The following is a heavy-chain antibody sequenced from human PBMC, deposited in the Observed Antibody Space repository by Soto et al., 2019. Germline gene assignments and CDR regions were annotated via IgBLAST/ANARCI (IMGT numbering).Heavy chain of an antibody. CDR3: VRLPQCRSGTCYYMDV. Sequence: PGGSLKISCQGSGYTFNNYWIAWVRQMPGKVLECIAIIYPFYSNTIYSPSFQGQVTISADKSISTAYLQWSSLKAPDTAIYYCVRLPQCRSGTCYYMDVWGKGTTVTVSS. V-gene: IGHV5-51*01. CDR1: GYTFNNYW. D-gene: IGHD1-1*01. CDR2: IYPFYSNT. J-gene: IGHJ6*03.